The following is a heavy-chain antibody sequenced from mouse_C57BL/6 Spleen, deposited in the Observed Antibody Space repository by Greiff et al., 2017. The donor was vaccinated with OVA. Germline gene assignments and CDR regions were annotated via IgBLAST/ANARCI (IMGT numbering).Heavy chain of an antibody. CDR2: IHPNSGST. J-gene: IGHJ2*01. CDR1: GYTFTSYW. CDR3: TKLGESYFDY. D-gene: IGHD4-1*01. Sequence: QVQLKEPGAELVKPGASVKLSCKASGYTFTSYWMHWVKQRPGQGLEWIGMIHPNSGSTKYNEKFKSKATLTVDKSSSTAYMQLSSLTSEDSAVYYCTKLGESYFDYWGQGTTLTVSS. V-gene: IGHV1-64*01.